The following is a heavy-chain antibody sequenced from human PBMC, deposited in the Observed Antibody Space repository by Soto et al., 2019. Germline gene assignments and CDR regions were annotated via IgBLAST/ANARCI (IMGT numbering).Heavy chain of an antibody. Sequence: QVQLLQSGAEVKKPGSSVKVSCKASGGIFSSYTINWLRQAPGQGLEGLGWIIPIFGSANYAQKLQGRVTITADESTSTAYMELSSLSSEDTAVYYCARMSNTGMVTTRYYGMDVWGQGTTVTVSS. D-gene: IGHD5-18*01. V-gene: IGHV1-69*01. CDR2: IIPIFGSA. J-gene: IGHJ6*02. CDR1: GGIFSSYT. CDR3: ARMSNTGMVTTRYYGMDV.